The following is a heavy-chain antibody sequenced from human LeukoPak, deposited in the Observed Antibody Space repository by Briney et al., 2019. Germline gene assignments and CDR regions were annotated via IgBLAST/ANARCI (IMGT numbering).Heavy chain of an antibody. CDR1: GGSVSSGTFY. CDR3: ARDHPQWLAPGGTHVNYAMDV. D-gene: IGHD6-19*01. Sequence: KPSETLSLTCTVSGGSVSSGTFYWSWIRRPPGKGLEWIGYVYYSGSTSYNPSLKSRLTISVDTSKNQFSLNLTSVTAADTAVYYCARDHPQWLAPGGTHVNYAMDVWGQRTTVIVSS. J-gene: IGHJ6*02. CDR2: VYYSGST. V-gene: IGHV4-61*01.